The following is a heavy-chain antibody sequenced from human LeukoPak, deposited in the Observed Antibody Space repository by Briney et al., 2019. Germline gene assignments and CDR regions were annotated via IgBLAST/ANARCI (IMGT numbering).Heavy chain of an antibody. CDR2: IRGKANSYAT. V-gene: IGHV3-73*01. CDR3: TRLDYDYVWGSYRLLDY. D-gene: IGHD3-16*02. Sequence: PGGSLKLSCAASGFTFSGSAMHWVRQASGKGLEWVGRIRGKANSYATAYAASVKGRFTISRDDSKNTAYLQMNSLKTEDTAVYYCTRLDYDYVWGSYRLLDYWGQGTLVTVSS. J-gene: IGHJ4*02. CDR1: GFTFSGSA.